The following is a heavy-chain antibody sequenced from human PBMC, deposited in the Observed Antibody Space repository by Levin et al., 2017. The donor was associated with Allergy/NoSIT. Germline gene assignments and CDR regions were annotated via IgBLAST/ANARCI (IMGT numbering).Heavy chain of an antibody. Sequence: GGSLRLSCAASGFTFSNAWMSWVRQAPGKGLEWVGRIKRRTDIGTTDYAAPVKGRFTISRDDSKNTLYLQMNSLKTEDTAVYYCIADSSGWYYAFDIWGQGTMVTVSS. J-gene: IGHJ3*02. CDR3: IADSSGWYYAFDI. CDR1: GFTFSNAW. V-gene: IGHV3-15*01. CDR2: IKRRTDIGTT. D-gene: IGHD6-19*01.